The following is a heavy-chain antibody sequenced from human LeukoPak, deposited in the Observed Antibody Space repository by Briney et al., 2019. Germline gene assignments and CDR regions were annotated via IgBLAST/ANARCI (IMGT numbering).Heavy chain of an antibody. J-gene: IGHJ3*02. CDR3: ARDRAYCGGDCYSTEHDAFDI. CDR1: GYTFTSYY. CDR2: INPSGGST. Sequence: ASVKASCKASGYTFTSYYMHWVRQAPGQGLEWMGIINPSGGSTSYAQKFQGRVTMTRDTSTSTVYMELSSLRSEDTAVYYCARDRAYCGGDCYSTEHDAFDIWGQGTMVTVSS. D-gene: IGHD2-21*02. V-gene: IGHV1-46*01.